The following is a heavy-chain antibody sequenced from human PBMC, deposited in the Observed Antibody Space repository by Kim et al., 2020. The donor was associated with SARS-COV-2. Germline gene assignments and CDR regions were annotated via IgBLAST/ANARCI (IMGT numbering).Heavy chain of an antibody. CDR1: GGTFNYA. V-gene: IGHV1-69*04. D-gene: IGHD3-16*02. CDR3: ATDSAGYL. J-gene: IGHJ4*02. Sequence: SVKVSCKASGGTFNYAISWVRQAPGQGLEWMGRIIPVVGITTYAQNFQGRVTITADKSTSTTYMELNSLRSEDTAMYYCATDSAGYLWGQGTLVTASS. CDR2: IIPVVGIT.